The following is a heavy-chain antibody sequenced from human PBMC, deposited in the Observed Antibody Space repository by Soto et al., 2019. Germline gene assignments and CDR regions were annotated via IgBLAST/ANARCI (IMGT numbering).Heavy chain of an antibody. Sequence: EVQLVESGGGLVQPGGSLRLSCASSGFTLSSYWMQWVRQAPGKGLVWVSRINSDGSSTSYADSVKGRFTISRANAQNTLYLQMNSLRAEDTAVYYCARGTRGGPLYWGQGTLVTVSS. CDR1: GFTLSSYW. CDR3: ARGTRGGPLY. V-gene: IGHV3-74*01. J-gene: IGHJ4*02. D-gene: IGHD2-15*01. CDR2: INSDGSST.